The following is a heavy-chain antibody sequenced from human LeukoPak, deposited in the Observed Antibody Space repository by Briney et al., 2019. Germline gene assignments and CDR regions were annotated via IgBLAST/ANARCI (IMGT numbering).Heavy chain of an antibody. Sequence: SETLSLTCTVSGGSISSYYWSWIRQPAGKGLEWIGRIYISGSTNYNPSLKSRVTMSVDTSKNQFSLKLSSVTAADTAVYYCARLAGGVYGSGSYWKYYFDYWGQGTLVTVSS. CDR2: IYISGST. CDR3: ARLAGGVYGSGSYWKYYFDY. J-gene: IGHJ4*02. D-gene: IGHD3-10*01. V-gene: IGHV4-4*07. CDR1: GGSISSYY.